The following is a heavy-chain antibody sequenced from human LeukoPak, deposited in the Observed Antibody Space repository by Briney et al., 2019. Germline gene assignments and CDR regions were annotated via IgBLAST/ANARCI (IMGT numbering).Heavy chain of an antibody. J-gene: IGHJ4*02. Sequence: GGSLRLSCAASGFTFSDYYMSWIRQAPGKGLEWLSYISSSSSYTNYADSVKGRFTISRDNAKNSLYLQLNSLRAEDTAVYYCARDLKGSAWYVDYRGQGTLVTVSS. D-gene: IGHD6-19*01. CDR3: ARDLKGSAWYVDY. CDR2: ISSSSSYT. V-gene: IGHV3-11*05. CDR1: GFTFSDYY.